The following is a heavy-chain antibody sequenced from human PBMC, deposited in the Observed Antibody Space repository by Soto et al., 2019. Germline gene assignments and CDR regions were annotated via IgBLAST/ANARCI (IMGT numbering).Heavy chain of an antibody. J-gene: IGHJ6*02. Sequence: QVQLVQSGAEVTKPGSSAKVSCKASGGTFSSYAISWVRQAPGQGLEWMGGIIPIFGTANYAQKFQGRVTITADKSTSTAYMELSSLRAEDTAVYYCASSARYSDGMDVWGQGTTVTVSS. V-gene: IGHV1-69*06. CDR1: GGTFSSYA. CDR3: ASSARYSDGMDV. CDR2: IIPIFGTA. D-gene: IGHD3-9*01.